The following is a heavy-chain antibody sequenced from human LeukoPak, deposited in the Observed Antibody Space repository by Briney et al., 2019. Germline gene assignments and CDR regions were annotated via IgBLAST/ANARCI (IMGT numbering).Heavy chain of an antibody. J-gene: IGHJ4*02. CDR2: ISRNSTYI. CDR3: ATDEGYYFDS. V-gene: IGHV3-21*01. Sequence: PGGSLRLSCAASGFTFNDYIMNWVRQAPGKGLEWVASISRNSTYIHYADSVKGRFTISRDNARNSLFLQMNSLRAEDTAIYYCATDEGYYFDSWGQGTQVTVSS. CDR1: GFTFNDYI.